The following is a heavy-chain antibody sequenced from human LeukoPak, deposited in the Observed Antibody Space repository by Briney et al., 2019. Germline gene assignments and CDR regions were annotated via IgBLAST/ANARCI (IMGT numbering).Heavy chain of an antibody. V-gene: IGHV1-24*01. Sequence: GASVKVSCKVSGYTLTELSMHWVRQAPGKGLEWMGGFDPENGETIYAQKFQGRVTMTEDTSTDTAYMELSSLRSEDTAVYYCAIGVSSGWYYFDYWGQGTLVTVSS. CDR3: AIGVSSGWYYFDY. D-gene: IGHD6-19*01. CDR1: GYTLTELS. CDR2: FDPENGET. J-gene: IGHJ4*02.